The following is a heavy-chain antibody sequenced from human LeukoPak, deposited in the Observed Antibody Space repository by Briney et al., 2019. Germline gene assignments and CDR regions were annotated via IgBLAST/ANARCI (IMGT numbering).Heavy chain of an antibody. CDR2: ISYGGSNK. Sequence: GGSLRLSCVASGFTFSSYSMNWVRQAPGKGLEWVSSISYGGSNKYYADSVKGRFTISRDNSKNTVFLEMNSLKAEDTALYYCARSEHIVVVTSTPASYWGQGTLVTVSS. V-gene: IGHV3-30*02. J-gene: IGHJ4*02. D-gene: IGHD2-21*02. CDR3: ARSEHIVVVTSTPASY. CDR1: GFTFSSYS.